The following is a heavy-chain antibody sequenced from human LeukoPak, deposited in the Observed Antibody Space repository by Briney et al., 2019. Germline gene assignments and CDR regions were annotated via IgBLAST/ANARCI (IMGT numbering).Heavy chain of an antibody. D-gene: IGHD3-10*01. CDR3: AGGDYHGSESYANY. CDR1: GRSFSGQY. J-gene: IGHJ4*02. CDR2: INHGGSN. Sequence: SETLSLTCAVYGRSFSGQYWGCNRHPPGKGLEWIGEINHGGSNSYNASLKSRVAISLDTSKNQFSLKLRSVTAADTAVYYCAGGDYHGSESYANYWGQGTLVTVSS. V-gene: IGHV4-34*01.